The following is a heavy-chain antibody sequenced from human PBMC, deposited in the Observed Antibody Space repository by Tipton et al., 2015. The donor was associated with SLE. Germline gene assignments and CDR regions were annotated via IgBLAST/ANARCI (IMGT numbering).Heavy chain of an antibody. J-gene: IGHJ3*02. V-gene: IGHV3-48*01. CDR2: ITKSSSNI. CDR1: GFTFGSYS. CDR3: ARDGVGAFDI. D-gene: IGHD3-16*01. Sequence: GSLRLSCAASGFTFGSYSMTWVRQAPGKGLECISYITKSSSNIYYADSVKGRFTIFRDNDKKSLYLQMNSLTAENTAVYYCARDGVGAFDIWGQGTMVTVSS.